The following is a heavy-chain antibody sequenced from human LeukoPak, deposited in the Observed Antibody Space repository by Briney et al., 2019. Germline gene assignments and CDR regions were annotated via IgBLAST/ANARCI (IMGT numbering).Heavy chain of an antibody. CDR2: INPSGGST. CDR3: ARVPYSNIDAFDI. CDR1: GYTFPSYY. J-gene: IGHJ3*02. Sequence: ASVKVSCKASGYTFPSYYMHWVRQAPGQGLEWMGIINPSGGSTSYAQKFQGRVTMTRDTSTSTAYMELSSLRSEDTAVYYCARVPYSNIDAFDIWGQGTMVTVSS. D-gene: IGHD4-11*01. V-gene: IGHV1-46*01.